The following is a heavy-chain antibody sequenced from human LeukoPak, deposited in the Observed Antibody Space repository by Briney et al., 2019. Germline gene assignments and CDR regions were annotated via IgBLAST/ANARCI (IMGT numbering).Heavy chain of an antibody. D-gene: IGHD5-18*01. CDR2: ISGSGGST. V-gene: IGHV3-23*01. J-gene: IGHJ4*02. Sequence: LGGSLRLSCAASGFTFSSYAMSWVRQAPGKGLEWVSAISGSGGSTYYADSVKGRFTISRDNAKNSLYLQMNSLRAEDTAVYYCARDSNRGTANKDAFGYWGQGTLVTVSS. CDR3: ARDSNRGTANKDAFGY. CDR1: GFTFSSYA.